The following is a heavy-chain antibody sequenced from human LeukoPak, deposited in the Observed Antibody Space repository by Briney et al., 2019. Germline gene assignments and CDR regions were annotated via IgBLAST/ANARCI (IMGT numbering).Heavy chain of an antibody. V-gene: IGHV3-21*01. Sequence: GGSLRLSCAASGFTFSTYSMNWVRQAPGKGLEWVSSISSSSSYIYYADSVKGRFTISRDNAKNSLYLQMNSLRAEDTAVYYCARENGRNWFDPWGQGTLVTVSS. CDR2: ISSSSSYI. D-gene: IGHD2-8*01. CDR3: ARENGRNWFDP. J-gene: IGHJ5*02. CDR1: GFTFSTYS.